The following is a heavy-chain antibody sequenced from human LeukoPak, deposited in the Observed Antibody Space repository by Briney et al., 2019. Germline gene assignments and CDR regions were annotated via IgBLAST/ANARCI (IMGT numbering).Heavy chain of an antibody. V-gene: IGHV4-38-2*02. CDR3: ARAYGDYAAFDI. D-gene: IGHD4-17*01. J-gene: IGHJ3*02. CDR1: GYSISSGYY. Sequence: ASETLSLTCTVSGYSISSGYYWGWIRQPPGKGLEWIGSIYHSGSTYYNPSLKSRVTISVDTSKNQFSLKLSSVTAADTAVYYCARAYGDYAAFDIWGQGTMVTVSS. CDR2: IYHSGST.